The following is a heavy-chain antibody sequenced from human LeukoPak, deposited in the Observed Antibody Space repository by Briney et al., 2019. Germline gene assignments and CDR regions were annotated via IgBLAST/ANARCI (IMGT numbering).Heavy chain of an antibody. CDR1: GDSISSYY. CDR2: IHTNGRT. CDR3: TRRAPTSYGHYLDT. V-gene: IGHV4-4*09. J-gene: IGHJ4*02. Sequence: SETLSLTCTVSGDSISSYYWSWIRQTPGKGLEWIGYIHTNGRTNYSPSLKSRVTMSVDSSKNQLSLMLSSVTAADTAVYYCTRRAPTSYGHYLDTWGQGTLVTVSS. D-gene: IGHD3-10*01.